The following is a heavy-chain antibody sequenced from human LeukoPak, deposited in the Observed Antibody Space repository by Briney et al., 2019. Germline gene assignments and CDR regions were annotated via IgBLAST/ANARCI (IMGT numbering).Heavy chain of an antibody. J-gene: IGHJ4*02. Sequence: SETLSLTCTVSGGSISSSSYYWGWIRQPPGKGLEWIGSIYYSGSTYYNPSLKSRVTISVDTSKNQFSLKLSSVTAADTAVYYCARSSVAFPRLFDYWGQGTLVTVSS. D-gene: IGHD6-19*01. CDR1: GGSISSSSYY. V-gene: IGHV4-39*07. CDR3: ARSSVAFPRLFDY. CDR2: IYYSGST.